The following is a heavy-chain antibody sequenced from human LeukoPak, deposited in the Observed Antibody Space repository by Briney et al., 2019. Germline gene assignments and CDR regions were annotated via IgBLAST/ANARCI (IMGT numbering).Heavy chain of an antibody. Sequence: GGSLRPSCAASGFTVSSNYMSWVRQAPGKGLEWVSVIYSGGSTYYADSVKGRFTISRDNSKNTLYLQMNSLRAEDTAVYYCARGQTPGDDAFDIWGQGTMVTVSS. D-gene: IGHD7-27*01. CDR3: ARGQTPGDDAFDI. CDR2: IYSGGST. CDR1: GFTVSSNY. J-gene: IGHJ3*02. V-gene: IGHV3-66*02.